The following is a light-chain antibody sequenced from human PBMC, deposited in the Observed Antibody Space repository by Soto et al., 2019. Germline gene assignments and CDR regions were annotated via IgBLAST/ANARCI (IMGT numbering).Light chain of an antibody. CDR2: GAS. V-gene: IGKV3-20*01. Sequence: LSPGERATLSCRASQSVSSSYLAWYQQKPGQAPRLLXYGASSRATGIPDRFSGSGSGTDFTLTISRLEPDDFAVYYCQQYGSSPTFGGGTKVEIK. CDR3: QQYGSSPT. CDR1: QSVSSSY. J-gene: IGKJ4*01.